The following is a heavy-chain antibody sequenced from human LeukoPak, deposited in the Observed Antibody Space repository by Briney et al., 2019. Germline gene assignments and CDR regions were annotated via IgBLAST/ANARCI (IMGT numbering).Heavy chain of an antibody. V-gene: IGHV3-23*01. CDR3: ARVVEMATAADAFDI. J-gene: IGHJ3*02. D-gene: IGHD5-12*01. Sequence: GGSLRLSCAASGFTFSSYAMSWVRQAPGKGLEWVSAISGSGGSTYYADSVKGRFTISRDNSKNTLYLQMNSLRAEDTAVYYCARVVEMATAADAFDIWGQGTMVTVSS. CDR2: ISGSGGST. CDR1: GFTFSSYA.